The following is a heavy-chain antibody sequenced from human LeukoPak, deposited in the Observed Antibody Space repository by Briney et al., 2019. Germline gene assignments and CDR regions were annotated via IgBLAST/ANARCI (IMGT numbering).Heavy chain of an antibody. Sequence: SETLSLTCTVSGYSISRGYFWGWIGHPPGKGLEWIGRCYHSAITYYNPSLKGRVTISVDTSKHQFSLKLSSVTAADTAVYYCARRWRVLAAAGFDYWGQGTLVTVSS. CDR1: GYSISRGYF. CDR3: ARRWRVLAAAGFDY. D-gene: IGHD6-13*01. V-gene: IGHV4-38-2*02. J-gene: IGHJ4*02. CDR2: CYHSAIT.